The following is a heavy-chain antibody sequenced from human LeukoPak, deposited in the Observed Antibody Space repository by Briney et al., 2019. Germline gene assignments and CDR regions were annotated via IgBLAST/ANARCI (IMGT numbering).Heavy chain of an antibody. CDR3: AKDFRDGYNHPSYYFDS. CDR2: ISYDGSRE. CDR1: GFTFSTYG. J-gene: IGHJ4*02. D-gene: IGHD5-24*01. Sequence: GRSLRLSCAASGFTFSTYGMHWVRQAPGKGREGVAVISYDGSREYYADSVQGRFTVARDNSNHTLYLQMNSLRAEDTAVYYCAKDFRDGYNHPSYYFDSWGQGTLVTVSS. V-gene: IGHV3-30*18.